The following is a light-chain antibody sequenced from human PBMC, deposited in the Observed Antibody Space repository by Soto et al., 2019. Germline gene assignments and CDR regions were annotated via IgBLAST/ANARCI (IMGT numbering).Light chain of an antibody. V-gene: IGKV2-28*01. CDR2: LAF. CDR1: QRLLQSNGYQN. Sequence: IVMTQSPLYLPVTPGEPASISCRPSQRLLQSNGYQNLDCYVQKPGQSPRLLISLAFNRASGVPARFSGSDLGTFFTLEDNRVDAECASSYCCMESALLPYTCGQ. CDR3: MESALLPYT. J-gene: IGKJ2*01.